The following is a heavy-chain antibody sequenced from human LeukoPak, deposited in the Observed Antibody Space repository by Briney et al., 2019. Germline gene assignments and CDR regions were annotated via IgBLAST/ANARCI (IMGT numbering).Heavy chain of an antibody. Sequence: ASVKVSCKASGYPFTDQFINWVRQAPGRGLEWMGWINPNSGDTNHEQRFQGRVTMTRDTSISTAYMDLTRLASDDTAVYYCARGELLVDYWGQGTLVTVSS. CDR1: GYPFTDQF. CDR2: INPNSGDT. CDR3: ARGELLVDY. J-gene: IGHJ4*02. D-gene: IGHD3-10*01. V-gene: IGHV1-2*02.